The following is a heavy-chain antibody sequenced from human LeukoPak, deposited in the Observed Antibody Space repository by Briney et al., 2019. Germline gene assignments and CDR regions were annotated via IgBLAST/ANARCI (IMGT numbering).Heavy chain of an antibody. Sequence: PSETLSLTCTVSGGSIRSYYWSWIRQPPGKGLEWIGYIYYSGSTNYNPSLKSRVSISVDTSKNQFSLKLSSVTAADTAVYYCAADRAGSYLRFVYWGQGTPVTVSS. J-gene: IGHJ4*02. CDR2: IYYSGST. CDR3: AADRAGSYLRFVY. D-gene: IGHD3-10*01. V-gene: IGHV4-59*01. CDR1: GGSIRSYY.